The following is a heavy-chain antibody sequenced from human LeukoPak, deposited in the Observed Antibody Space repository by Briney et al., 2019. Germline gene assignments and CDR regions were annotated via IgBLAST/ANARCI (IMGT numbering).Heavy chain of an antibody. J-gene: IGHJ6*02. V-gene: IGHV4-34*01. D-gene: IGHD3-3*01. CDR3: AREQRFFEWLYNSDGMDV. CDR1: GGSFSGYY. CDR2: INHSGST. Sequence: SETLSLTCAVYGGSFSGYYWSWIRQPPGKGLEWIGEINHSGSTNYNPSLKSRVTISVDTSKNQFSLKLSSVTAADTAVYYCAREQRFFEWLYNSDGMDVWGQGTTVTVSS.